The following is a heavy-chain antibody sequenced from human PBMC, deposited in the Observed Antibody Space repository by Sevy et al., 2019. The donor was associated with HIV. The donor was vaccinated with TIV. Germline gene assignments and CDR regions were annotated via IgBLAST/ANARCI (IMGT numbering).Heavy chain of an antibody. D-gene: IGHD2-2*01. Sequence: GSLRLSCAASGFTFSNYWMTWVRQAPGKGLEWVANIKRDGSERYYVASVKGRFTISRDNAKNPLYLQMNSLKADDTAVYYCARDCSSTTCLWGLDVWGQGTTVTVSS. J-gene: IGHJ6*02. CDR2: IKRDGSER. CDR1: GFTFSNYW. V-gene: IGHV3-7*03. CDR3: ARDCSSTTCLWGLDV.